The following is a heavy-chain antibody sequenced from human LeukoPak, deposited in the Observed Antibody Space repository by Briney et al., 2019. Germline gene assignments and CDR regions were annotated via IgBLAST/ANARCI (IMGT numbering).Heavy chain of an antibody. CDR2: IYTSGST. Sequence: SETLSLTCTVSGGSISSYYWSWIRQPAGKGLEWIGRIYTSGSTNYNPSLKSRVTMSVDTSKNQFSLKLSSVTAADTAVYYCARVGGAVYSRGYLFDYWGQGTLVTVSS. CDR3: ARVGGAVYSRGYLFDY. J-gene: IGHJ4*02. D-gene: IGHD3-22*01. V-gene: IGHV4-4*07. CDR1: GGSISSYY.